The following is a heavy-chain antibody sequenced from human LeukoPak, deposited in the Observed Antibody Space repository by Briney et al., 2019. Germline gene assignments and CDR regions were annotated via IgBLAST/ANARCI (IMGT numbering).Heavy chain of an antibody. Sequence: SETLSLTCTVSGGSISSYYWSWIRQPPGKGLEWIGYIYYSGSTNYNPSLKSRVTISVDTSKNQFSLKLSSVTAADTAVYYCARGGIAAPPDDAFDIWGQGTMVTVSS. V-gene: IGHV4-59*01. CDR2: IYYSGST. J-gene: IGHJ3*02. D-gene: IGHD6-13*01. CDR3: ARGGIAAPPDDAFDI. CDR1: GGSISSYY.